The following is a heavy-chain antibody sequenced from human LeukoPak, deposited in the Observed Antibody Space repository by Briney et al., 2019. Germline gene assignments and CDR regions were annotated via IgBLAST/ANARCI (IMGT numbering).Heavy chain of an antibody. CDR3: SSGGYCSSTSCYGFACDI. D-gene: IGHD2-2*01. V-gene: IGHV1-46*03. J-gene: IGHJ3*02. CDR2: INPSGGST. Sequence: GASVKVSCKASGYTFTSYYMRWVRQAPGQGLEWMGIINPSGGSTSYAQKFQGRVTMTRDTSTSTVYMELSSLRSEDTAVYYCSSGGYCSSTSCYGFACDIWSQGTMVTVSS. CDR1: GYTFTSYY.